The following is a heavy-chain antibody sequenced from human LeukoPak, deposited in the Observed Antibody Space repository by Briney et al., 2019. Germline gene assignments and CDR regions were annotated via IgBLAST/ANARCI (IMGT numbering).Heavy chain of an antibody. CDR2: IYYSGST. Sequence: PSETLSLTCAVYGGSFSGYYWSWIRQPPGKGLELIGNIYYSGSTYYNPSLKSRVTISVDTSKNQFSLKLSSVTAAATAVYYCARRYSNYFFDYWGQGTLVTVSS. CDR1: GGSFSGYY. D-gene: IGHD4-11*01. V-gene: IGHV4-34*01. CDR3: ARRYSNYFFDY. J-gene: IGHJ4*02.